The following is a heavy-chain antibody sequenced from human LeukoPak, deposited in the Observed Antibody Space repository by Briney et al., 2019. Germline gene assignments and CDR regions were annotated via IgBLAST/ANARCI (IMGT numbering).Heavy chain of an antibody. CDR1: GFTFSSYG. CDR3: AKVGMAVAGNYMDV. Sequence: GGSLRLSCAASGFTFSSYGMHWVRQAPGKGLEWVAVISYDGSNKYYADSVKGRFTISRDNSKNTLYLQMNSLRAEDTAVHYCAKVGMAVAGNYMDVWGKGTTVTVSS. D-gene: IGHD6-19*01. CDR2: ISYDGSNK. J-gene: IGHJ6*03. V-gene: IGHV3-30*18.